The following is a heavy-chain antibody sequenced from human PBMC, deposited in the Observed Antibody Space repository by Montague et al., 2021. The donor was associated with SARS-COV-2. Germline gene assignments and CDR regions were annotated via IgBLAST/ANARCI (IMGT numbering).Heavy chain of an antibody. CDR2: IYYSGNT. D-gene: IGHD2-21*02. CDR3: ASLGSSAYGGGDCKLGGYGTDV. V-gene: IGHV4-39*01. CDR1: GGSITSSAYY. J-gene: IGHJ6*02. Sequence: SETLSLTCTVSGGSITSSAYYWSWIRQSPGKGLEWIGNIYYSGNTYSNPSLKSRLTISMDTSKSQVSLKIISVTAADTAVYLCASLGSSAYGGGDCKLGGYGTDVWGQGTRVTVSS.